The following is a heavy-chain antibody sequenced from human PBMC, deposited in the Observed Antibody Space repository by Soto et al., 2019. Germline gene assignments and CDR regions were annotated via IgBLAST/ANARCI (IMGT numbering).Heavy chain of an antibody. CDR1: GGTFSSYT. CDR2: IIPILGIA. D-gene: IGHD3-10*02. CDR3: ARHLFGSGNWFDP. V-gene: IGHV1-69*02. Sequence: PGPQVKVSCKASGGTFSSYTISWVRQAPGQGLEWMGRIIPILGIANYAQKFQGRVTITADKSTSTAYMELSSLRSEDTAVYYCARHLFGSGNWFDPWGQGTLVTVSS. J-gene: IGHJ5*02.